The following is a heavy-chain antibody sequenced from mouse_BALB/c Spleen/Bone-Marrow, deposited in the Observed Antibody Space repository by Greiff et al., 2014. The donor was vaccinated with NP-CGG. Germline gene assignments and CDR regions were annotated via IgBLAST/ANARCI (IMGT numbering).Heavy chain of an antibody. V-gene: IGHV14-3*02. D-gene: IGHD1-1*01. J-gene: IGHJ3*01. CDR1: GFNIKDTY. CDR2: IDPANGNT. CDR3: ASYYYGNSYGFAY. Sequence: EVKLQESGAELVKPGASVKLSCTASGFNIKDTYMHWVKQRPEQGLEWIGGIDPANGNTKYDPKFQGKATITADTSSNTAYLQLSSLTSEDTAVYYCASYYYGNSYGFAYWGQGTLVTVSA.